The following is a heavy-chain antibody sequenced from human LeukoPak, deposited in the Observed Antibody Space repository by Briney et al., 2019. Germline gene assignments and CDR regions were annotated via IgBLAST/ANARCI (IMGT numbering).Heavy chain of an antibody. CDR3: ATGIGVILTQLDY. D-gene: IGHD3-9*01. Sequence: SETLSLTCTVSGGSISSDYWSWIRQPPGKGLEWIGYIYFGGSTNYNPSLKSRVTIAVDTSKNQFSLKLSSVTAADTAVYYCATGIGVILTQLDYWGQGTLVTVSS. V-gene: IGHV4-59*12. J-gene: IGHJ4*02. CDR1: GGSISSDY. CDR2: IYFGGST.